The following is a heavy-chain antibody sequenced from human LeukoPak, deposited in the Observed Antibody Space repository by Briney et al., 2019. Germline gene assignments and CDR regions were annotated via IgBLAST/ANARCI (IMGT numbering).Heavy chain of an antibody. V-gene: IGHV1-46*01. CDR3: ARDFDSSGYYYGEFVY. D-gene: IGHD3-22*01. CDR1: GYTFTSYY. Sequence: ASVKVSCKASGYTFTSYYMHWVRQAPGQGLEWMGIINPSGGSTSYAQKFQGRVTMTRDTSTSTVYMELSSLRSEDTAVYYCARDFDSSGYYYGEFVYWGQGTLVIVSS. J-gene: IGHJ4*02. CDR2: INPSGGST.